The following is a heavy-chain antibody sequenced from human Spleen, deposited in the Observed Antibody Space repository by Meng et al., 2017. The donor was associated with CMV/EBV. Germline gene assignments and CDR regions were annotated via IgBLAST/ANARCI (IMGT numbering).Heavy chain of an antibody. CDR1: GYSISSGYY. CDR3: ARIGYSSSLFDY. CDR2: IYHSGST. V-gene: IGHV4-38-2*02. Sequence: SETLSLTCTVSGYSISSGYYWGWIRQPPGKGLEWIGSIYHSGSTYYNPSLKSRVIISVDMSKNQFSLKLNSVTAADTAVYYCARIGYSSSLFDYWGQGTLVTVSS. D-gene: IGHD6-6*01. J-gene: IGHJ4*02.